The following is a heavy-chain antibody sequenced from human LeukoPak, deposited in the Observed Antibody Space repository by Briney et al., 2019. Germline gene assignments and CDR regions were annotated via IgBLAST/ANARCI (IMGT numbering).Heavy chain of an antibody. CDR1: GYTFTSYG. Sequence: ASVKVSCKASGYTFTSYGISWVRQAPGQGLEWMGWISANNGNTNYAQKLQGRVTMTTDTSTNTAYMELRSLRSDDTAVYYYARDSGGCSSTSCYSPLIDYWGQGTLVTVSS. J-gene: IGHJ4*02. CDR2: ISANNGNT. CDR3: ARDSGGCSSTSCYSPLIDY. D-gene: IGHD2-2*01. V-gene: IGHV1-18*01.